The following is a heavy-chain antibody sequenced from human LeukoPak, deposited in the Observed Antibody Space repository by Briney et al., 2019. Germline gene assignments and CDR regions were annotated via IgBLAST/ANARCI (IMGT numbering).Heavy chain of an antibody. J-gene: IGHJ4*02. CDR1: GGSISSGDYY. CDR2: IYYSGST. D-gene: IGHD2-2*01. V-gene: IGHV4-30-4*01. Sequence: PSQTLSLTCTVSGGSISSGDYYWSWIRQPPGKGLEWIGYIYYSGSTYYNPSLKSRVTISVDTSKNQFSLKLSSVTAADTAVYYCARENPYCSSTSCYQGHYFDYWGQGTLVTVSS. CDR3: ARENPYCSSTSCYQGHYFDY.